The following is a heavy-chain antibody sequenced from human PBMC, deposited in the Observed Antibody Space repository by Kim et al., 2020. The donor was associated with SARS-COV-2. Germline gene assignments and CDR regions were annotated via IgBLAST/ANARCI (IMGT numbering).Heavy chain of an antibody. D-gene: IGHD3-10*01. CDR3: AKGHGSGSAYYGMDV. CDR1: GFTFSSYG. CDR2: IWYDGSNK. J-gene: IGHJ6*02. Sequence: GGSLRLSCAASGFTFSSYGMHWVRQAPGKGLEWVAVIWYDGSNKYYADSVKGRFTISRDNSKNTLYLQMNSLRAEDTAVYYCAKGHGSGSAYYGMDVWGQGTTVTVSS. V-gene: IGHV3-33*06.